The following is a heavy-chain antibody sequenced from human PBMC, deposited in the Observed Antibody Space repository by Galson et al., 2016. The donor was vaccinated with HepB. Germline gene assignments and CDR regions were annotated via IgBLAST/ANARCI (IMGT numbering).Heavy chain of an antibody. CDR1: GFSFSSYI. J-gene: IGHJ5*02. V-gene: IGHV3-21*01. CDR2: ISSHSSDF. CDR3: AAGSHRYWFDP. D-gene: IGHD6-13*01. Sequence: SLRLSCAASGFSFSSYIMNWVRQAPRKGLQWVSSISSHSSDFYYPDSVKGRFIISRDNAKNPLYLQMNNLTAEPTAVYHCAAGSHRYWFDPWGQGTLVTVSS.